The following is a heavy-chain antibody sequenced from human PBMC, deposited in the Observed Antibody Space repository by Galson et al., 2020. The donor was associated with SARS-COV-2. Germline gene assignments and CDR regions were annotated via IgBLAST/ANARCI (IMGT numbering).Heavy chain of an antibody. CDR1: GYGFTGFG. D-gene: IGHD3-22*01. CDR2: ISPFNGNT. Sequence: ASVKVSCKASGYGFTGFGVAWVRQAPGQGLEWMGRISPFNGNTNQSQKFQGRLTVTADTTTTTAYMELRSLRSDDTDIYYCARAPGYYDRSGNYFEYYDLWGQGTLVTVSS. CDR3: ARAPGYYDRSGNYFEYYDL. V-gene: IGHV1-18*01. J-gene: IGHJ5*02.